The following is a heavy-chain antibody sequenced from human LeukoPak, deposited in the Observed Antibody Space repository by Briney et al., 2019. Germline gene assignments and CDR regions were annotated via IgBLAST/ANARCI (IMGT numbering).Heavy chain of an antibody. CDR2: IRNDGSNY. D-gene: IGHD6-19*01. CDR1: GFTFSDYG. J-gene: IGHJ3*02. Sequence: GGSLRLSCAASGFTFSDYGMHWVRQAPGKGLEWVAFIRNDGSNYYHADSVKGRFTISRDNSKNTLYLQMNSLRAEDTAVYYCAAQWLVLGAFDIWGQGTMVTVSS. CDR3: AAQWLVLGAFDI. V-gene: IGHV3-30*02.